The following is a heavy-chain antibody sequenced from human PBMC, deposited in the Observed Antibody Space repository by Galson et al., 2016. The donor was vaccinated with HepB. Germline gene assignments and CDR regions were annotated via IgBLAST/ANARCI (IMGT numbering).Heavy chain of an antibody. V-gene: IGHV1-18*01. CDR3: GGLANSGWYEN. D-gene: IGHD6-19*01. CDR2: ISVSNGNT. J-gene: IGHJ4*02. Sequence: SCKAYGYTFRNFGISWVRQAPGQGLEWVGWISVSNGNTHSAQKFQDRVTMTTDTSTSTAYMELRSLKYDDTAVYYCGGLANSGWYENWGQGTLVIASS. CDR1: GYTFRNFG.